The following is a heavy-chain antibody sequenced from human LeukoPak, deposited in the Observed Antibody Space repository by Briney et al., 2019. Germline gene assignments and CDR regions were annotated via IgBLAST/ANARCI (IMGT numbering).Heavy chain of an antibody. CDR1: GFTFSSYG. CDR2: IRYDGSNK. CDR3: AKGSSSSLVQAVY. Sequence: GGSLRLSCAASGFTFSSYGMHWVRQAPGKGLGWVAFIRYDGSNKYYADSVKGRFTISRDNSKNTLYLQMNSLRAEDTAVYYCAKGSSSSLVQAVYWGQGTLVTVSS. J-gene: IGHJ4*02. D-gene: IGHD6-6*01. V-gene: IGHV3-30*02.